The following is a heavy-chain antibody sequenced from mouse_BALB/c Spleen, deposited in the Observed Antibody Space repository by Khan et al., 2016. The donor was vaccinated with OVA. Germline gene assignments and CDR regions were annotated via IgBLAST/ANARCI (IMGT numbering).Heavy chain of an antibody. J-gene: IGHJ4*01. CDR2: IWAGGNT. V-gene: IGHV2-9*02. D-gene: IGHD1-1*01. Sequence: QVQLKESGPGLVAPSQSLSITCTVSGFSLTTYDVHWVRQPPGKGLEWLGIIWAGGNTNYNSALMSRLSISKDNSKSQVFLKMNSLQTDDTAMYYWARSTVMDYWGQGTSVTVSS. CDR1: GFSLTTYD. CDR3: ARSTVMDY.